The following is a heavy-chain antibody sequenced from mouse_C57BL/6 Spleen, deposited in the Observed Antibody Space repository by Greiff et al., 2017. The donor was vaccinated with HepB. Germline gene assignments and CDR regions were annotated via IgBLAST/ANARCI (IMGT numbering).Heavy chain of an antibody. D-gene: IGHD1-1*01. CDR3: ARADYYGSSYYFDY. CDR2: FHPYNDDT. CDR1: GYTFTTYP. V-gene: IGHV1-47*01. Sequence: QVQLKESGAELVKPGASVKMSCKASGYTFTTYPIEWMKQNHGKSLEWIGNFHPYNDDTKYNEKFKGKATLTVEKSSSTVYLELSRLTSDDSAVYYYARADYYGSSYYFDYWGQGTTLTVSS. J-gene: IGHJ2*01.